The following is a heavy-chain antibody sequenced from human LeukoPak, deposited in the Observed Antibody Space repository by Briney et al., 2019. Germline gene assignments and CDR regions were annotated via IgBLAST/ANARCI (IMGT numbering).Heavy chain of an antibody. Sequence: PGGSLRLSCVVSGFTFDDYGINWVRQAPGKGLEWVSRIHWKSGSTRYVDSVRGRFTISRDNAKNSLYLQMNSLRAEDTAVYSCARDKTRGLGYSYSKSGNYFDYWGQGTLVTVSS. D-gene: IGHD5-18*01. CDR2: IHWKSGST. CDR1: GFTFDDYG. V-gene: IGHV3-20*04. CDR3: ARDKTRGLGYSYSKSGNYFDY. J-gene: IGHJ4*02.